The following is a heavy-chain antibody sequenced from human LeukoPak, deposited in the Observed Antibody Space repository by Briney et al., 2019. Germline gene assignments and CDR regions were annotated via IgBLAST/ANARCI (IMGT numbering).Heavy chain of an antibody. Sequence: ASVRVSCKASGGTFSSYAISWVRQAPGQGLEWMGGIIPIFGTANYAQKFQGRVTITTDESTSTAYMELSSLRSEDTAVYYCARGAITMVRGVTLWPFDYWGQGTLVTVSS. CDR1: GGTFSSYA. CDR3: ARGAITMVRGVTLWPFDY. D-gene: IGHD3-10*01. J-gene: IGHJ4*02. CDR2: IIPIFGTA. V-gene: IGHV1-69*05.